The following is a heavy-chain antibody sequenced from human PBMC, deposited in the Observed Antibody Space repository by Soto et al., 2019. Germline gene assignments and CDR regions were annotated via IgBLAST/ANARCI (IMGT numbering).Heavy chain of an antibody. CDR1: EFTFSNAW. CDR2: IKSKTDGGAT. V-gene: IGHV3-15*01. CDR3: TTVLYYDFWSNYYVEPFDY. Sequence: GGSLRLSCAASEFTFSNAWMSWVRQAPGKGLEWVGRIKSKTDGGATDYGAPVKDRLTISRDDSKNTLYLQMNSLKTEDTGVYYCTTVLYYDFWSNYYVEPFDYWGQGTLVTVSS. D-gene: IGHD3-3*01. J-gene: IGHJ4*02.